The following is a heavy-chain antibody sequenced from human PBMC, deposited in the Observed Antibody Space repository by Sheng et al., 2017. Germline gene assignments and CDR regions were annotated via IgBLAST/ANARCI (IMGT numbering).Heavy chain of an antibody. D-gene: IGHD3-3*01. V-gene: IGHV3-66*01. CDR1: GFTVSSNY. J-gene: IGHJ6*03. CDR3: AIKHTILEWFGAEYMDV. Sequence: EVQLVESGGGLVQPGGSLRLSCAASGFTVSSNYMSWVRQAPGKGLEWVSVIYSGGSTYYADSVKGRFTISRDNSKNTLYLQMNSLRAEDTAVYYCAIKHTILEWFGAEYMDVWGQGTTVTVS. CDR2: IYSGGST.